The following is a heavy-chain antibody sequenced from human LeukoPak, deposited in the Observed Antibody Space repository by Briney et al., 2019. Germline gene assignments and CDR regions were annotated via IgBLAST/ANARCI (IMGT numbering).Heavy chain of an antibody. J-gene: IGHJ6*02. V-gene: IGHV4-34*01. Sequence: SETLSLTCAVYGGSFSGYYWSWIRQPPGKGLEWIGEINHSGSTNYNPSLKSRVTISVDTSKNQFSLKLSSVTAADTAVYYCAREYSSSSEYGMDVWGQGTTVTVSS. CDR3: AREYSSSSEYGMDV. CDR2: INHSGST. D-gene: IGHD6-6*01. CDR1: GGSFSGYY.